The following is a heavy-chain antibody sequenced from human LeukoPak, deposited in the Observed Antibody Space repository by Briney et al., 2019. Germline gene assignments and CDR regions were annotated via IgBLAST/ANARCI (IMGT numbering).Heavy chain of an antibody. D-gene: IGHD6-13*01. CDR3: AKDRGPRIAAEGDYFDY. V-gene: IGHV3-23*01. CDR1: GFTFSSYA. CDR2: ISGSGGST. Sequence: GGSLRLSCAASGFTFSSYAMSWVRQAPGKGLEWVSAISGSGGSTYYADSVKGRFTISRDNSKNTLYLQMNSLRAEDTAVYYCAKDRGPRIAAEGDYFDYWGQGTLVTVSS. J-gene: IGHJ4*02.